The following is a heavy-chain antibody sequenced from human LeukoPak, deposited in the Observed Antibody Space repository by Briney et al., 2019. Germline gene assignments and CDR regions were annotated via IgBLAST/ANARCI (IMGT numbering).Heavy chain of an antibody. Sequence: SVKVSCKASGFTFTSSAVQWVRQARGQRLEWIGWIVVGSGNTNYAQKFQERVTITRDMSTSTAYMELSSLRSEDTAVYYRAARVFYDSSRFDIWGQGTMVTVSS. CDR3: AARVFYDSSRFDI. D-gene: IGHD3-22*01. J-gene: IGHJ3*02. CDR1: GFTFTSSA. CDR2: IVVGSGNT. V-gene: IGHV1-58*01.